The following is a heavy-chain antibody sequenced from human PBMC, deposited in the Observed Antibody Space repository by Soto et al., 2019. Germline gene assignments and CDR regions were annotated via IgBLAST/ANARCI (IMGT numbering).Heavy chain of an antibody. J-gene: IGHJ5*02. CDR1: GDSISRYN. V-gene: IGHV4-59*08. CDR2: IYHSGSS. D-gene: IGHD2-2*01. Sequence: SETLSLTCTVSGDSISRYNWSWIRQPPGKGLEWIGYIYHSGSSNYNPSLKSRVTILLDTSKNQLSLKLSSVTAADTAVYYCARQRSGVVPPLRSDPSRRGTLVTVS. CDR3: ARQRSGVVPPLRSDP.